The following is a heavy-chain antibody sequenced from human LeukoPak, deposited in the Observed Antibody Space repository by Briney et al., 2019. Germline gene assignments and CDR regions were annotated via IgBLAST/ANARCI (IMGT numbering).Heavy chain of an antibody. CDR2: IHTSGST. D-gene: IGHD3-10*01. V-gene: IGHV4-4*07. CDR3: ARGYGSGSYYGY. Sequence: SETLSLTCTVSGGSISTYYWSWIRQPAGKGLEWMGRIHTSGSTTYNPSLKSRVTMSVDTSKNQFSLKLTSVTAADTAVYYCARGYGSGSYYGYWGQGTLVTVSS. J-gene: IGHJ4*02. CDR1: GGSISTYY.